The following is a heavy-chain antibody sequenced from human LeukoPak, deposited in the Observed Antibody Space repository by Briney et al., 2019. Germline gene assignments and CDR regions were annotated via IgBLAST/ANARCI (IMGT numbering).Heavy chain of an antibody. Sequence: GGSLRLSCAASGFTFSSYAMSWVRQAPGKGLEWVSAISGSGGSTYYADSVKGRFTISRDNSKNTLYLQMNSLRAEDTAVYYCAKDLIVGATWPPRRDYYFDYWGQGTLVTVSS. CDR3: AKDLIVGATWPPRRDYYFDY. CDR1: GFTFSSYA. J-gene: IGHJ4*02. D-gene: IGHD1-26*01. V-gene: IGHV3-23*01. CDR2: ISGSGGST.